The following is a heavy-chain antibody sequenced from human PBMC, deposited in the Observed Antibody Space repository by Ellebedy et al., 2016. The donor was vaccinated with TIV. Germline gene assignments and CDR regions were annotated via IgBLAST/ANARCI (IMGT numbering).Heavy chain of an antibody. J-gene: IGHJ4*02. CDR2: IWYDGSNE. CDR3: ARDRGSGWRGPFDY. Sequence: GESLKISCAASGFTFSSYGIHWVRQAPGKGLEWVAVIWYDGSNEYYADSVKGRFTISRDNSKNTLYLQMNSLRAEDTAVYYCARDRGSGWRGPFDYWGQGTLVTVSS. V-gene: IGHV3-33*01. CDR1: GFTFSSYG. D-gene: IGHD6-19*01.